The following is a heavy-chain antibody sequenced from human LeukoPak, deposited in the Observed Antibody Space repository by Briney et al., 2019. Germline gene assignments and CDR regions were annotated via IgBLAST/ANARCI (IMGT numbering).Heavy chain of an antibody. Sequence: GRTLRLSCAASGFTFSSYAMHWVPDAPGKGLEYVSAISINGGSTSYANSVKGRFTISRDNSKNTLYLQMGSLEAEFMAVYCCARGYYYGWGSFYGMDVWVQGTTVTVS. D-gene: IGHD3-10*01. J-gene: IGHJ6*01. CDR2: ISINGGST. CDR1: GFTFSSYA. V-gene: IGHV3-64*01. CDR3: ARGYYYGWGSFYGMDV.